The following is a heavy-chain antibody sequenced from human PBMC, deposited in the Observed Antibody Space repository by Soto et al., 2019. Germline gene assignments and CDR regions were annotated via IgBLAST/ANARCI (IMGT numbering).Heavy chain of an antibody. J-gene: IGHJ5*01. CDR2: IFPGDSDT. CDR3: ARLIESSSWLDS. CDR1: GYSFTTNW. D-gene: IGHD6-13*01. V-gene: IGHV5-51*01. Sequence: PEESRKTCCKASGYSFTTNWIAWVRQKPGKVLEWMGSIFPGDSDTRYSPSFHGQVTISADESISTAYLQWGSLKASDSAMYYCARLIESSSWLDSWAHGALDTVSS.